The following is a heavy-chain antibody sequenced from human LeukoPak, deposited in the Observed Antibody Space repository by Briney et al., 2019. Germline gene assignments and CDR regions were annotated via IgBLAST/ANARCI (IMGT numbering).Heavy chain of an antibody. CDR3: ARVELAPYYYYMDV. CDR2: ISCSGSTI. CDR1: GFSISSYE. V-gene: IGHV3-48*03. D-gene: IGHD1-7*01. J-gene: IGHJ6*03. Sequence: HSGGSLRLSCAASGFSISSYEMNWVRQAPGKGLEWVSHISCSGSTIWYADSVKGRFTISRDNAKNSLYLQMNSLRAEDTAVYYCARVELAPYYYYMDVWGKGTTVTVSS.